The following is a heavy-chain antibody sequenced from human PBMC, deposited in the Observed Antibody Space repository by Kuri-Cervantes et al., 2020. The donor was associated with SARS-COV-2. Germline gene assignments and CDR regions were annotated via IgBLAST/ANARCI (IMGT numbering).Heavy chain of an antibody. Sequence: LRLSCAASGFTFSDYYMSWIRQAPGKGLEWVSYISSSSSYTNYADSVKGRFTISRDNAKNSLYLQMNSLRAEDTAVYYCAVIQNSGSYSTRSSYFDYWGQGTLVTVSS. D-gene: IGHD1-26*01. CDR1: GFTFSDYY. V-gene: IGHV3-11*03. CDR3: AVIQNSGSYSTRSSYFDY. J-gene: IGHJ4*02. CDR2: ISSSSSYT.